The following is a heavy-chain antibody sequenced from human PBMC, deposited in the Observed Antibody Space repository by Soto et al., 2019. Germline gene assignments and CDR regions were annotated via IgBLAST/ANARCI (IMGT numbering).Heavy chain of an antibody. V-gene: IGHV2-26*01. CDR2: IFSNDEK. CDR1: GFSLSNARMG. Sequence: SGATMVNPTDTLTLTSTVSGFSLSNARMGASWIRQPPGKALEWLAHIFSNDEKSYSTSLKSRLTISKDTSKSQVVLTMTNMDPVDTATYYCARIQRQWLVPLKDYWGQGTLVTVSS. J-gene: IGHJ4*02. CDR3: ARIQRQWLVPLKDY. D-gene: IGHD6-19*01.